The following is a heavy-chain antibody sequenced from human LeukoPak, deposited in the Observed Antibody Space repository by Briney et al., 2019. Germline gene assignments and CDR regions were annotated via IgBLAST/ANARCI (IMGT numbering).Heavy chain of an antibody. Sequence: SETLSLTCTVSGYSISSGYNWVWVRQPPGRGLEWIGSIYHSGSTYYNPSLKSRVTISVDRSKNQFSLKLSSMTAADTAVYYCARDLNDAFDIWGQGTMVTVSS. CDR2: IYHSGST. CDR1: GYSISSGYN. J-gene: IGHJ3*02. V-gene: IGHV4-38-2*02. CDR3: ARDLNDAFDI.